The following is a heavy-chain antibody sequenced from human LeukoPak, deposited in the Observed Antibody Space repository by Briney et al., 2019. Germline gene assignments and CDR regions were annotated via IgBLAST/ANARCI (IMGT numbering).Heavy chain of an antibody. CDR2: ISWNSGSI. CDR1: GFTFSSYS. D-gene: IGHD3-10*01. Sequence: GGSLRLSCAASGFTFSSYSMNWVRQAPGKGLEWVSGISWNSGSIGYVDSVKGRFTISRDNAKNSLYLQMNSLRAEDMALYYCAKDTSYGGDAFDIWGQGTMVTVSS. V-gene: IGHV3-9*03. J-gene: IGHJ3*02. CDR3: AKDTSYGGDAFDI.